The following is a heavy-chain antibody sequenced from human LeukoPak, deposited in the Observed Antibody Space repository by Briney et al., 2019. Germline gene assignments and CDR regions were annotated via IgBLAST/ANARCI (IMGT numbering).Heavy chain of an antibody. CDR1: GFTFSSYA. CDR3: ARDYDDFWSAFDY. D-gene: IGHD3-3*01. CDR2: ISYDGSNK. J-gene: IGHJ4*02. V-gene: IGHV3-30-3*01. Sequence: TGGSLRLSCAASGFTFSSYAMHWVRQAPGKGLEWVAVISYDGSNKYYADSVKGRFTISRDNSKNTLYLQMNSLRAEDTAVYYCARDYDDFWSAFDYWGQGTLVTVSS.